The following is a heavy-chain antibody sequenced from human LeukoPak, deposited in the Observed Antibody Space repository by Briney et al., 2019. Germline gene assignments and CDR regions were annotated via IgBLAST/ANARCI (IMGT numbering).Heavy chain of an antibody. CDR1: GFTFSSYS. Sequence: PGGSLRLSCAASGFTFSSYSVNWVRQAPGKGLEWVSYISSSSSTIYYADSVKGRFTISRDNAKNSLYLQMNSLRAEDTAVYYCARVVYDSSGYLDYWGQGTLVTVSS. D-gene: IGHD3-22*01. CDR3: ARVVYDSSGYLDY. J-gene: IGHJ4*02. CDR2: ISSSSSTI. V-gene: IGHV3-48*04.